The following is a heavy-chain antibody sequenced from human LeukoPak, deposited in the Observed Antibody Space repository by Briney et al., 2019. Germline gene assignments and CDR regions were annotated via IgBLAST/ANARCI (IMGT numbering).Heavy chain of an antibody. CDR2: IWYDGSNK. CDR1: GFTFSSYG. V-gene: IGHV3-33*01. Sequence: PGGSLRLSCAASGFTFSSYGMHWVRQAPGKGLEGVAVIWYDGSNKYYADSVKGRFTISRDNSKNTLYLQMNSLRAEDTAVYYCAREAVPNDFWSGYYIYYYGMDVWGQGTTVTVSS. CDR3: AREAVPNDFWSGYYIYYYGMDV. D-gene: IGHD3-3*01. J-gene: IGHJ6*02.